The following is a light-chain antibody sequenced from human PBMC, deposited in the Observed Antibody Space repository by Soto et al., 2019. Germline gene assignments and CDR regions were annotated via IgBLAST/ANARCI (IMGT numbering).Light chain of an antibody. CDR2: AAS. V-gene: IGKV3-15*01. Sequence: EILMTQSPATLSVSPGERVTLSCRSSQTVFSNLAWYQQRPGQPPRLLIFAASARASGVPGRFSGSWSGTEFTLTITSAQSEDFAVYDCQQYNLWPTFDLGTKVEI. CDR3: QQYNLWPT. CDR1: QTVFSN. J-gene: IGKJ1*01.